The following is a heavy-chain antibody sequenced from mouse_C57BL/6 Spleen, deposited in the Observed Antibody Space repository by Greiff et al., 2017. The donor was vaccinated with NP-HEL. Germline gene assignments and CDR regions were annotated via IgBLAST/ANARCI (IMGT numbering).Heavy chain of an antibody. J-gene: IGHJ4*01. CDR3: ARSGAYYGSREDYAMDY. D-gene: IGHD1-1*01. CDR1: GYTFTSYW. V-gene: IGHV1-7*01. CDR2: INPSSGYT. Sequence: VQLQQSGAVLAKPGASVKLSCKASGYTFTSYWMHWVKQRPGQGLEWIGYINPSSGYTKYNQKFKDKATLTADKSSSTAYMQLSSLTYEDSAVYYCARSGAYYGSREDYAMDYWGQGTSVTVSS.